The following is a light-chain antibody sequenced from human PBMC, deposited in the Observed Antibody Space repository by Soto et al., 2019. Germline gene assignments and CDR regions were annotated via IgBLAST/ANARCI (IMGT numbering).Light chain of an antibody. CDR3: CSYSNSGTFV. Sequence: QSALTQPASVSGSPGQSITISCTGTSSDIGSYNLVSWYQHHPGKAPKLMIYEGSKRPSGVSNRFSGSKSGNTASLTISGLQAEDEADYYCCSYSNSGTFVFGSGTKLTVL. CDR1: SSDIGSYNL. J-gene: IGLJ1*01. CDR2: EGS. V-gene: IGLV2-23*01.